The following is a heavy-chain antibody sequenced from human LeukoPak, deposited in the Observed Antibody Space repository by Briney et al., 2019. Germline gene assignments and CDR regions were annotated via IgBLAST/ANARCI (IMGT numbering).Heavy chain of an antibody. CDR2: ISGSGGST. V-gene: IGHV3-23*01. Sequence: GGSLRLSCAASGFTFSSYAMSWVRQAPGKVLEWVSAISGSGGSTYYADSVKGRFTISRDNSKNTLYLQMNSLRAEDTAVYYCAKDCVSSWYKNWFDPWGQGTLVTVSS. CDR3: AKDCVSSWYKNWFDP. J-gene: IGHJ5*02. D-gene: IGHD6-13*01. CDR1: GFTFSSYA.